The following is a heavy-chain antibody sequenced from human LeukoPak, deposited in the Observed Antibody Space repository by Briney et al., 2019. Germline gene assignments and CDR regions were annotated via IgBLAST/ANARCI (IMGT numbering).Heavy chain of an antibody. Sequence: SETLSLTCVVSGGSISSGDYSWSWIRQPPGKGLEWIGYISHSGSPSYNPSLESRVTLSVDRSKNQFSLKLSSVTAADTAVYYCAREGDFWSGSFDYWGQGTLVTVSS. CDR2: ISHSGSP. V-gene: IGHV4-30-2*01. CDR1: GGSISSGDYS. CDR3: AREGDFWSGSFDY. D-gene: IGHD3-3*01. J-gene: IGHJ4*02.